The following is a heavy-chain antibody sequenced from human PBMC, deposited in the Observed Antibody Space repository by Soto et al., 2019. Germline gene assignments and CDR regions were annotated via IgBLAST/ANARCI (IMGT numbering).Heavy chain of an antibody. CDR2: MNPNSGNT. CDR1: GYTFTSYD. D-gene: IGHD2-2*01. CDR3: AIRVPAAKGYYFDY. V-gene: IGHV1-8*01. Sequence: QVQLVQSGAEVKKPGASVKVSCKASGYTFTSYDINWVRQATGQGLEWMGWMNPNSGNTGYAQKFQGRVTMTRNTSISTAYMELSSLRSEDTAVYYCAIRVPAAKGYYFDYWGQGTLVTVSS. J-gene: IGHJ4*02.